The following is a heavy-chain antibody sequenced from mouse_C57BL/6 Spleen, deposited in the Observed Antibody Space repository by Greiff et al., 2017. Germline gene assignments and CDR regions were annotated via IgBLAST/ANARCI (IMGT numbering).Heavy chain of an antibody. CDR3: AIYYSNYDWFAY. D-gene: IGHD2-5*01. CDR2: IHPNSGST. CDR1: GYTFTSYW. V-gene: IGHV1-64*01. J-gene: IGHJ3*01. Sequence: QVQLQQPGAELVKPGASVKLSCKASGYTFTSYWMHWVKQRPGQGLEWIGMIHPNSGSTNYNEKFKSKATLTVDKSSSTAYMQLSSLTSEDSAVYYCAIYYSNYDWFAYWGQGTLVTVSA.